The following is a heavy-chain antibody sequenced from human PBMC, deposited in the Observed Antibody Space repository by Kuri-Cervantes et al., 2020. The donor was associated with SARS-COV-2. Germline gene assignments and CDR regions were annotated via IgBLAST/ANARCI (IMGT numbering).Heavy chain of an antibody. CDR3: ARDRMESLLWFGVVGAFDI. D-gene: IGHD3-10*01. CDR2: IYYSGST. J-gene: IGHJ3*02. Sequence: LRLSCTVSGGSISSGDYYWSWIRQPPGKGLEWIGYIYYSGSTYYNPSLKSRVTISVDTFKNQFSLKLSSVTAADTAVYYCARDRMESLLWFGVVGAFDIWGQGTMVTVSS. CDR1: GGSISSGDYY. V-gene: IGHV4-30-4*01.